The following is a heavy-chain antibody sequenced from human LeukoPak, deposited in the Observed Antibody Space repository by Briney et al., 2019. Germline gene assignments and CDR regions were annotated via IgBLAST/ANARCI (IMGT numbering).Heavy chain of an antibody. CDR2: INPSGGST. Sequence: ASVKVSCKASGYTFTSYYMHRVRQAPGQGLEWMGIINPSGGSTSYAQKFQGRVTMTRDTSTSTVYMELSSLRSEDTAVYYCARGKMATIPFDAFDIWGQGQWSPSLQ. J-gene: IGHJ3*02. CDR1: GYTFTSYY. V-gene: IGHV1-46*01. CDR3: ARGKMATIPFDAFDI. D-gene: IGHD5-24*01.